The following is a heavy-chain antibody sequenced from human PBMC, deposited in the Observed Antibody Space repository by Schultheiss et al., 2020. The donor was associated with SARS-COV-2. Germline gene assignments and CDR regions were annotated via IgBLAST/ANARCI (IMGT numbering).Heavy chain of an antibody. D-gene: IGHD1-14*01. CDR2: ISYDGSNK. V-gene: IGHV3-30*12. CDR3: AAVDHGNDY. CDR1: GFTFSSYG. J-gene: IGHJ4*02. Sequence: GGSLRLSCAASGFTFSSYGMHWVRQAPGKGLEWVAVISYDGSNKYYADSVKGRFTISRDNSKNTLYLQMNSLRDEDTAVYYCAAVDHGNDYWGQGGLVTVSS.